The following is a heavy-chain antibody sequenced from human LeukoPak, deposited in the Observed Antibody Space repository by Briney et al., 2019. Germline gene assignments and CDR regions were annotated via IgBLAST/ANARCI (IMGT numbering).Heavy chain of an antibody. J-gene: IGHJ4*02. Sequence: GGSLRLSCAASGFTFSSYAMSWVRQAPGKGLEWVSAISGSGGSTYYADSVKGRFTISRDNSKNTLYLQMNSLRAEDTAVYYCARHPDGSLSLDYWGQGTLVTVSS. V-gene: IGHV3-23*01. CDR3: ARHPDGSLSLDY. CDR1: GFTFSSYA. CDR2: ISGSGGST. D-gene: IGHD1-26*01.